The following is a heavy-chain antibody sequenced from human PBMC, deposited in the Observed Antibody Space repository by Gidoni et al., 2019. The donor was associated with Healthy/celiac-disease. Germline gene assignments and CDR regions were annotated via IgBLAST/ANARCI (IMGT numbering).Heavy chain of an antibody. CDR2: ISYDGSNK. Sequence: QVQLVESGGGVVQPGRSLRLSCAASGFTFSSYGMPWVRQAPGKGLEWVAVISYDGSNKYYADSVKGRFTISRDNSKNTLYLQMNSLRAEDTAVYYCAKGGITMVRGVTHYYYYMDVWGKGTTVTVSS. J-gene: IGHJ6*03. V-gene: IGHV3-30*18. D-gene: IGHD3-10*01. CDR3: AKGGITMVRGVTHYYYYMDV. CDR1: GFTFSSYG.